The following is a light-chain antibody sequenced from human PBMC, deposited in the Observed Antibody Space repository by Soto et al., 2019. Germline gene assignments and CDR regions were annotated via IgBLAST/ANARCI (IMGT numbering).Light chain of an antibody. CDR3: QHRHNWPTWT. V-gene: IGKV4-1*01. CDR2: DAS. Sequence: DIVMPQSPDFLAVSQGERSTIHCNSSQSVLYSSNNKNYLAWFQQKPGQAPRLLIYDASNRATGIPARFSGSGSGTDFTLTISSLEPDDFAVYYCQHRHNWPTWTFGQGTKVDIK. J-gene: IGKJ1*01. CDR1: QSVLYSSNNKNY.